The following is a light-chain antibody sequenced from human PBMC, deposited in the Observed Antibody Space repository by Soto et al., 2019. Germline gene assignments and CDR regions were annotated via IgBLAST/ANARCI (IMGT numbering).Light chain of an antibody. V-gene: IGKV4-1*01. Sequence: DFVMTHSPHSLAVSLGERATINCRSSQSVLSSSDNKNYLAWFQQKPGQPPKLLFYWASIRGYGVPDRLSGSGFGTDFTLTISSLQTEDVAVYYCQQYFSYPLTFGGGTKVDI. CDR2: WAS. J-gene: IGKJ4*01. CDR1: QSVLSSSDNKNY. CDR3: QQYFSYPLT.